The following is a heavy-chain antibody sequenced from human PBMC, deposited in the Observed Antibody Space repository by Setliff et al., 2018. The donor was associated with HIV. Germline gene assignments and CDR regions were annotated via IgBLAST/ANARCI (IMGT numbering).Heavy chain of an antibody. V-gene: IGHV3-11*06. J-gene: IGHJ4*02. CDR3: ARAVHSGWYYFDY. Sequence: PGGSLRLSCRGFRTTFSGYGLSWIRQAPGKGLEWVSYISSSSSYTNYADSVKGRFTISRDNAKNSLYLQMNSLRAEDTAVYYCARAVHSGWYYFDYWGQGTLVTVSS. CDR2: ISSSSSYT. D-gene: IGHD6-19*01. CDR1: RTTFSGYG.